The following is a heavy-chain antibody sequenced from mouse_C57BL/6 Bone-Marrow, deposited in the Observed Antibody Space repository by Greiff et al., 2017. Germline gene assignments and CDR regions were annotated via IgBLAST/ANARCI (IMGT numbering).Heavy chain of an antibody. D-gene: IGHD4-1*01. V-gene: IGHV1-82*01. CDR1: GYAFSSSW. J-gene: IGHJ4*01. Sequence: VQLQQSGPELVKPGASVKISCKASGYAFSSSWMNWVKQRPGKGLEWIGRIYPGDGDTNYNGKFKGKATLTADKSSSTAYMQLSSLTSEASAVYFCARLGRAMDYWGQGTSVTVSS. CDR3: ARLGRAMDY. CDR2: IYPGDGDT.